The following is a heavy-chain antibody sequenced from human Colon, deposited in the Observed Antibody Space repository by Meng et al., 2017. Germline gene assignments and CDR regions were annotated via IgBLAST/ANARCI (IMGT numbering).Heavy chain of an antibody. CDR1: GFTLSNHG. CDR3: EKDRSYYSDDY. CDR2: IWYDGIKK. D-gene: IGHD3-10*01. J-gene: IGHJ4*02. Sequence: SLKISCAASGFTLSNHGMHWVRPAPGKGLEWVAVIWYDGIKKQYADSVKGRFTISRDTSKKTVDLQVNSLRDEDTTVYYCEKDRSYYSDDYWGQGTLVTVSS. V-gene: IGHV3-33*03.